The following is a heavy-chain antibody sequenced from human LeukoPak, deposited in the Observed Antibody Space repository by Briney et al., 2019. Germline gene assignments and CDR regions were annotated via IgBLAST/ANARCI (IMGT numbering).Heavy chain of an antibody. V-gene: IGHV3-23*01. CDR3: AKGYYDFWSDTDAFDI. Sequence: GGSLRLSCAASGFTFSSYAMSWVRQAPGKRLEWVSAISGSGGSTYYADSVKGRFTISRDNSKSTLYLQMNSLRAEDTAVYYCAKGYYDFWSDTDAFDIRGQGTMVTVSS. CDR1: GFTFSSYA. J-gene: IGHJ3*02. CDR2: ISGSGGST. D-gene: IGHD3-3*01.